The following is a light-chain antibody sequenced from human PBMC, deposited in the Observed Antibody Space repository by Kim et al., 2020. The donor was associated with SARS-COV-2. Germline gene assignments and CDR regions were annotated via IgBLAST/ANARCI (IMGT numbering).Light chain of an antibody. CDR3: QLWDSSSDHPV. CDR1: NIGSKS. J-gene: IGLJ3*02. Sequence: AHGKTARITCGGNNIGSKSVHWYQQKPGQAPVLVISDDTDRPSGIPERFSGSNSGNTATLTISRVEAGDEADYYCQLWDSSSDHPVFGGGTQLTVL. CDR2: DDT. V-gene: IGLV3-21*03.